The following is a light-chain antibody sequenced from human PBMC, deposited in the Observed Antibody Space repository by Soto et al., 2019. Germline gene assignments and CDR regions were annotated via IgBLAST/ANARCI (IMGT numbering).Light chain of an antibody. CDR3: KQYRSYSWT. CDR1: QSIGSW. V-gene: IGKV1-5*03. CDR2: KAS. Sequence: DIQMTQSPSTLSASVGDRVTITCRAIQSIGSWLVWYQQQPGQAPQFLIYKASTLAYGVQSRFSGSGSGPDCTLTMSSLQHDDFATYYCKQYRSYSWTFGQGTKVDIK. J-gene: IGKJ1*01.